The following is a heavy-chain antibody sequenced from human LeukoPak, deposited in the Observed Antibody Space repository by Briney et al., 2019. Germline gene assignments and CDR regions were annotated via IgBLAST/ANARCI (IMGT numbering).Heavy chain of an antibody. J-gene: IGHJ6*03. CDR1: GFTFSSYA. CDR3: AKGPFGVVSDAYYYMDV. V-gene: IGHV3-23*01. CDR2: ISGSGGST. Sequence: PGGSLRLSCAASGFTFSSYAMSWVRQAPGKGLEWVSAISGSGGSTYYADSVKGRFTISRDNSKNTLYLQMNSLRAEDTAVYYCAKGPFGVVSDAYYYMDVWGKGTTVTVSS. D-gene: IGHD3-3*01.